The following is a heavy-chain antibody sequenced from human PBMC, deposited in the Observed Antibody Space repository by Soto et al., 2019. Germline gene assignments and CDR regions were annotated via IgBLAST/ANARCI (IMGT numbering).Heavy chain of an antibody. CDR2: INQDESEK. Sequence: EVQLVESGGGLVQPGGSLRLSCAASGFTLTTYWMTWVRQAPGKGLEWVANINQDESEKYYVDSVKGRFTISRDIAKSSVYLQMNSLRAEDTAGYFCARGSGLATPFDFWGQGTLVTVSS. V-gene: IGHV3-7*03. D-gene: IGHD6-19*01. CDR1: GFTLTTYW. J-gene: IGHJ4*02. CDR3: ARGSGLATPFDF.